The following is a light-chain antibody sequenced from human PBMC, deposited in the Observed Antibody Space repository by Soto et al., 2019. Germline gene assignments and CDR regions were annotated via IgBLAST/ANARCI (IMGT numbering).Light chain of an antibody. J-gene: IGKJ1*01. CDR2: GAS. Sequence: EIVLTQSPGTLSLSPGESATLSCRASQSVSSSYLAWYQQKPGQAPRLLIYGASSRATGIPDRFSGSGSGTDFTLTSSRLEPEDFAVYYCQQYGSSPPTFGQGTKVETK. V-gene: IGKV3-20*01. CDR1: QSVSSSY. CDR3: QQYGSSPPT.